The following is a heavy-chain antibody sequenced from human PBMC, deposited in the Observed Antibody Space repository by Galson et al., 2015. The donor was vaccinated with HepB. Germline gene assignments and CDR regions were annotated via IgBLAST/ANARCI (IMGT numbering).Heavy chain of an antibody. J-gene: IGHJ6*02. V-gene: IGHV4-39*01. D-gene: IGHD2-2*01. CDR3: ARTDCRSTGCFHYYGMDV. CDR1: GGSISRTTYY. CDR2: VYYSGST. Sequence: SETLSLTCTVSGGSISRTTYYWGWIRQPPGRGLEWIGTVYYSGSTYYNPSLKSRVTISVDTSKNQFSLKLSSVTAADTAVYYCARTDCRSTGCFHYYGMDVWGQGTTVTVAS.